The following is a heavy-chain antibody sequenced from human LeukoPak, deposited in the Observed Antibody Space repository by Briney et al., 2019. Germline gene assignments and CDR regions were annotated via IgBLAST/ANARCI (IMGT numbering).Heavy chain of an antibody. V-gene: IGHV3-23*01. CDR3: ARGSIVVVPAEWLFDY. D-gene: IGHD2-2*01. J-gene: IGHJ4*02. Sequence: GGSLRLSCAASGFTFSNYAMTWVRQAPGKGLEWVSSIRGSGDSTYYADSVKGRFTISRDNAKNTLYLQMNSLRAEDTAVYYCARGSIVVVPAEWLFDYWGQGTLVTVSP. CDR1: GFTFSNYA. CDR2: IRGSGDST.